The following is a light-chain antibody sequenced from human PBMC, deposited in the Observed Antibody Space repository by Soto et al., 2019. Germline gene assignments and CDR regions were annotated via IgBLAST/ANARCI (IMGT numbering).Light chain of an antibody. CDR3: SSYTSISTRV. Sequence: QSALTQPASVSGSPGQSITISYTGTSSDVGSYNYVSWYQQHPGKAPKLMIYEVSNRPSGVSNRFSGPKSGNTASLTISGLQAEDEDNYYCSSYTSISTRVFGGGTKVTVL. CDR1: SSDVGSYNY. V-gene: IGLV2-14*01. J-gene: IGLJ3*02. CDR2: EVS.